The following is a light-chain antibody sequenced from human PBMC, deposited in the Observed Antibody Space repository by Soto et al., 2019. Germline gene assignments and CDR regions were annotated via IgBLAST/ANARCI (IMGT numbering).Light chain of an antibody. CDR3: SSFAGGGNPVL. V-gene: IGLV2-8*01. Sequence: QSALTQPPSASGSLGQSVTISCTGTSSDVGGYNYVSWHQQHPGKAPKVMIYEVTKRPPGVPDRFSGSKSGNTASLTVSGLPAEDGAEYYCSSFAGGGNPVLLGGGTKLTVL. CDR1: SSDVGGYNY. J-gene: IGLJ2*01. CDR2: EVT.